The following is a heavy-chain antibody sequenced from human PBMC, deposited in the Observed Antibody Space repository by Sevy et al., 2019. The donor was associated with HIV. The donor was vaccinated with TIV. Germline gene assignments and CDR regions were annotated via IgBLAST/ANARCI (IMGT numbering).Heavy chain of an antibody. CDR1: GYSFTSYW. D-gene: IGHD3-3*01. V-gene: IGHV5-51*01. CDR2: IYPGDSDT. Sequence: GESLKISCKGSGYSFTSYWIGWVRQMPGKGLEWMGIIYPGDSDTRNSPSFQGQVTISADKSISTAYLQWSSLKASDTAMYYCARLKPKYDFWSGYYSYFDYWGQGTLVTVSS. CDR3: ARLKPKYDFWSGYYSYFDY. J-gene: IGHJ4*02.